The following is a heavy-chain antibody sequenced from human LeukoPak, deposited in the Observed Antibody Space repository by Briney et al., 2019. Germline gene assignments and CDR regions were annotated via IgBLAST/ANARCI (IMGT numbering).Heavy chain of an antibody. CDR2: VNPNSGNT. D-gene: IGHD3-3*01. V-gene: IGHV1-8*01. Sequence: ASVKVSCKTSGYTFSSYDINWVRQAPGQGLEWMGWVNPNSGNTGYAQRFQGRITISTNTSISAAYMELSSLTSEDTAVYYCARDHRITIFGGSPYYMDVWGKGTTVTVSS. CDR1: GYTFSSYD. CDR3: ARDHRITIFGGSPYYMDV. J-gene: IGHJ6*03.